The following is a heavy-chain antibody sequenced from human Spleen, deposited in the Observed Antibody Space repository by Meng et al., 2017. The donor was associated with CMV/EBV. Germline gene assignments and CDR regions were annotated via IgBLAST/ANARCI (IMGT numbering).Heavy chain of an antibody. CDR2: ISSSSSYI. CDR1: GFTFSSYS. V-gene: IGHV3-21*01. CDR3: ARRVDGDFNYYGMDV. Sequence: GESLKISCAASGFTFSSYSMNWVRQAPGKGLEWVPSISSSSSYIYYADSVKGRFTISRDNAKNSLYLQMNSLRAEDTAVYYYARRVDGDFNYYGMDVWGQGTTVTVSS. J-gene: IGHJ6*02. D-gene: IGHD4-17*01.